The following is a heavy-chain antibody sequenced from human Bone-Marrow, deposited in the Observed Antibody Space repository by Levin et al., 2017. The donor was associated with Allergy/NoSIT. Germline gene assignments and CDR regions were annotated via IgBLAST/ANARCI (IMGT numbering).Heavy chain of an antibody. CDR3: AGDTNFGWGY. CDR1: AFAFSSSW. D-gene: IGHD2-8*01. V-gene: IGHV3-7*01. J-gene: IGHJ4*02. CDR2: MPPDGSRA. Sequence: GGSLRLSCTASAFAFSSSWMSWVRQPPGKGPEWLVNMPPDGSRAYYVDSVRGRFIISRDNSKNSLFLQMNSLRAEDSAVYYCAGDTNFGWGYWGQGSLVTVSS.